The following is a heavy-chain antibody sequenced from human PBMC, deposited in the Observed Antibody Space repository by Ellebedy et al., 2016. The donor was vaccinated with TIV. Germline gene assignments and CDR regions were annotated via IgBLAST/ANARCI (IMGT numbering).Heavy chain of an antibody. CDR3: ARDPKYYYDHSYGMDV. J-gene: IGHJ6*02. V-gene: IGHV1-8*01. CDR1: GYTFTSYD. Sequence: ASVKVSCKASGYTFTSYDINWVRQATGQGLEWMGWMNPNSGNTGYAQKFQGRVTMTEDTSTDTAYMELSSLRSEDTAVYYCARDPKYYYDHSYGMDVWGQGTTVTVSS. D-gene: IGHD3-22*01. CDR2: MNPNSGNT.